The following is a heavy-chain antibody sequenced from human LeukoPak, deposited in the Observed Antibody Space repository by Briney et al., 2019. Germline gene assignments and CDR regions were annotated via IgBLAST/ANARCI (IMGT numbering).Heavy chain of an antibody. CDR3: ARGGYTVTFDY. CDR2: INHSGST. CDR1: GGSFSGYY. J-gene: IGHJ4*02. V-gene: IGHV4-34*01. D-gene: IGHD4-11*01. Sequence: SETLSLTCAVSGGSFSGYYWSWIRQPPGKGLEWIGEINHSGSTNYNPSLKSRVTMSVDTSKNQFSLKLSSVTAADTAVYYCARGGYTVTFDYWGQGTLVTVSS.